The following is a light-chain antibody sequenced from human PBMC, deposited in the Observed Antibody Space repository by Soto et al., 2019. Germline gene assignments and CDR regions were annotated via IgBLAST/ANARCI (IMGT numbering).Light chain of an antibody. J-gene: IGKJ1*01. Sequence: DIQRAKSTSSLCTAVGDRVAISGRAHQSISTYLNWYHQKPGKAPKLLVSAASILASGVPSRFRGSGSGTDFTLTISALQPEDFAAYYCQQNYSPPPTFGQGTKVDIK. V-gene: IGKV1-39*01. CDR1: QSISTY. CDR2: AAS. CDR3: QQNYSPPPT.